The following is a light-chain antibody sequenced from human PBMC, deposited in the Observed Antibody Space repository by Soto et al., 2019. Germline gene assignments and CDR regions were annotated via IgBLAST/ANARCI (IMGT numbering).Light chain of an antibody. V-gene: IGKV3-15*01. CDR2: GAS. CDR1: QSVNTY. CDR3: QQYNSWPPSYT. J-gene: IGKJ2*01. Sequence: EIVMTQSPATLSVSLGDRATLSCRASQSVNTYLAWYQQKPGQAPRLLIYGASTRATGIPARFSGSGSETDFTLTISSLQSEDFAFYYCQQYNSWPPSYTCGQGTKLEIK.